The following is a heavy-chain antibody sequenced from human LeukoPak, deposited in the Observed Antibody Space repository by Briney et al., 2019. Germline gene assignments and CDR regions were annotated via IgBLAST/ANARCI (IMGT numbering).Heavy chain of an antibody. V-gene: IGHV1-8*01. CDR2: MNPNSGNT. Sequence: ASVKVSCKASGYTFTSYDINWVRQATGQGLEWMGWMNPNSGNTGYAQEFQGRVTMTRNTSISTAYMELSSLRSEDTAVYYCARAASIAARTAGYWGQGTLVTVSS. D-gene: IGHD6-6*01. CDR1: GYTFTSYD. CDR3: ARAASIAARTAGY. J-gene: IGHJ4*02.